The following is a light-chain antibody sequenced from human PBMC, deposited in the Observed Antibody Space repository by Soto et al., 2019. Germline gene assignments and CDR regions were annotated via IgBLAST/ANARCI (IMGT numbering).Light chain of an antibody. J-gene: IGLJ1*01. V-gene: IGLV2-11*01. CDR1: TSDVGAYSF. Sequence: QSALTQPRSVSGSPGQSITISCTGSTSDVGAYSFASWYQQHPGAAPKLLIHDVNKRPPGVPDRFSASKSGNTASLTISGLQAEDEADYYCSSYTSSSTSYVFGTGTKLTVL. CDR3: SSYTSSSTSYV. CDR2: DVN.